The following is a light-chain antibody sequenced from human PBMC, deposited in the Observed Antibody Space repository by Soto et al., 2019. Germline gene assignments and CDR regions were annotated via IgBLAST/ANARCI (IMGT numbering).Light chain of an antibody. J-gene: IGKJ1*01. Sequence: EIVLTKTPGTLSLSPGERATLSCRTSQSVSNNYLAWYQQKPGQAPRLLIYGASSRATGIPDRFSGSGSGTDFTLSISRLEPEDFAVYYCQQYSSLWTFGQGTKVDIK. CDR2: GAS. V-gene: IGKV3-20*01. CDR1: QSVSNNY. CDR3: QQYSSLWT.